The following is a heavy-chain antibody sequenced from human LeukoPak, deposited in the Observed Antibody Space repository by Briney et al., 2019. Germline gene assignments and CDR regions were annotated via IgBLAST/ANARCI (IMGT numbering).Heavy chain of an antibody. V-gene: IGHV4-61*02. CDR3: ARDRYCSSTSCSYYYYYMDV. CDR1: GGSISSGSYY. CDR2: IYTSGST. Sequence: SETLSLTCTVSGGSISSGSYYWSWLRQPAGKGLEWIGRIYTSGSTNYNPSLKSRVTISVDTSKNQFSLKLSSVTAADTAVYYCARDRYCSSTSCSYYYYYMDVWGKGTTVTVSS. D-gene: IGHD2-2*01. J-gene: IGHJ6*03.